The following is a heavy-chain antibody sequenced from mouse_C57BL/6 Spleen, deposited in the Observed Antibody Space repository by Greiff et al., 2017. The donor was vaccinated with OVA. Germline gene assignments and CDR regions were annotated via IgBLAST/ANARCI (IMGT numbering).Heavy chain of an antibody. CDR3: ARIGSSPAWFAY. CDR2: IDPSDSET. D-gene: IGHD1-1*01. Sequence: QVQLQQPGTELVKPGASVKLSCKASGYTFTSYWMHWVKQRPGQGLEWIGNIDPSDSETHYNQKFKDKATLTVDKSSSTAYMQLSSLTSEDSAVYYCARIGSSPAWFAYWGQGTLVTVSA. V-gene: IGHV1-52*01. CDR1: GYTFTSYW. J-gene: IGHJ3*01.